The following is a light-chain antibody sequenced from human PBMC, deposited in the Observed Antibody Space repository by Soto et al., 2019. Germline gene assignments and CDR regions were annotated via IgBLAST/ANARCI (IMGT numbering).Light chain of an antibody. CDR1: SSDVGGYKF. V-gene: IGLV2-14*01. CDR2: EVN. Sequence: QSALTQPASVPASPGQSITISCTGTSSDVGGYKFVSWYQHHPGKAPKLMIYEVNNRPSGVSNRFSGSKSGNTASLTISGLQPEDEADYYCLSYTSANTRVFGGGTKVTVL. J-gene: IGLJ3*02. CDR3: LSYTSANTRV.